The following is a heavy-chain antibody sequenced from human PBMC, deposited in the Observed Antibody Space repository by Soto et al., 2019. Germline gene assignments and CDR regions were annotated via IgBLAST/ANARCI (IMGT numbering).Heavy chain of an antibody. V-gene: IGHV5-51*01. CDR1: GYSFTSYW. D-gene: IGHD2-2*01. Sequence: GESLKISCTGVGYSFTSYWIGWVRQMPGKGLEWMGIIYPGDSNTRYSPSFQGQVTISADKSISTAYLQWSSLKPSDTPMYYCARGYGSTNVWATWFDPWGQGPLVTVSS. CDR3: ARGYGSTNVWATWFDP. J-gene: IGHJ5*02. CDR2: IYPGDSNT.